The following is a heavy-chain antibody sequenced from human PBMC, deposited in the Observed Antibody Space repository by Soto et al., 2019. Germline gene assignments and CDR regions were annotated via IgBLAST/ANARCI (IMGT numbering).Heavy chain of an antibody. CDR2: INSDGSST. J-gene: IGHJ4*02. D-gene: IGHD3-10*01. V-gene: IGHV3-74*01. Sequence: EVQLVESGGGLVQPGGSLRLSCAASGFTFSSYWMHWVRQAPGKGLVWVSRINSDGSSTSYADSVKGRFTISRDNAKNTLYLQMNSLRAEDTAVYYCARDEEVRGVMAYFDYWGQGTLVTVSP. CDR1: GFTFSSYW. CDR3: ARDEEVRGVMAYFDY.